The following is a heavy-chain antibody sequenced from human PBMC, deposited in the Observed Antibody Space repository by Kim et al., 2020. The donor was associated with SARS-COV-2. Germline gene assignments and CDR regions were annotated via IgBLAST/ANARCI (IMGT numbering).Heavy chain of an antibody. CDR3: VRGMPSY. D-gene: IGHD2-2*01. J-gene: IGHJ4*02. CDR2: NDGRTT. Sequence: NDGRTTTYADSVKRRFTITRDNAKNTVYLQLNSLRVDDTAVYYCVRGMPSYWGQGALVTVSS. V-gene: IGHV3-74*01.